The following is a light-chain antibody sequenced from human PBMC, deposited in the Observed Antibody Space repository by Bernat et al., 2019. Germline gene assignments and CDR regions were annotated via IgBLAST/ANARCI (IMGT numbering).Light chain of an antibody. CDR3: QQGYSTPSIT. Sequence: DIHMTQSPSSLSASVGDRVTITCRASQSISSYLNWYQQKPGKAPKLLIYAASSLQSGVPSRFSGSGSGTDFTLTISSLPPEDFATYYCQQGYSTPSITFGQETLLEIK. J-gene: IGKJ5*01. CDR2: AAS. CDR1: QSISSY. V-gene: IGKV1-39*01.